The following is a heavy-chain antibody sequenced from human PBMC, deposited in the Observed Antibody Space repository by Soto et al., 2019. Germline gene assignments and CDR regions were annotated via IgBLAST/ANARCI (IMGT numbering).Heavy chain of an antibody. D-gene: IGHD5-18*01. CDR3: ASTSMQSRGYSYGHGGMDV. Sequence: EVQLVQSGAEVKKPGESLRISCKGSGYSFTSYWIDWVRQMPGKGLEWMGRIDPSDSYTNYSPSFQGHVTISAVKSISTAYLQWSSLKASDTAMYYCASTSMQSRGYSYGHGGMDVWGQGTTVTVSS. V-gene: IGHV5-10-1*01. CDR2: IDPSDSYT. CDR1: GYSFTSYW. J-gene: IGHJ6*02.